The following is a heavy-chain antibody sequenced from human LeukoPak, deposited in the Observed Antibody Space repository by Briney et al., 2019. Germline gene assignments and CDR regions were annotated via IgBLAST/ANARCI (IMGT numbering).Heavy chain of an antibody. CDR2: ISGSGGST. D-gene: IGHD2-2*01. J-gene: IGHJ4*02. CDR1: GFTFSSYA. CDR3: AKQVVPAARYYFDY. Sequence: GGSLRLSCAASGFTFSSYAMSWVRQAPRKGLEWVSAISGSGGSTYYADSVKGRFTISRDNSKNTLYLQMNSLRAEDTAVFYCAKQVVPAARYYFDYWGQGTLVTVSS. V-gene: IGHV3-23*01.